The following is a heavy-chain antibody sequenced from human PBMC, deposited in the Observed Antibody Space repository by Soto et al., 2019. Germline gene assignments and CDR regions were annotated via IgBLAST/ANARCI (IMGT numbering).Heavy chain of an antibody. V-gene: IGHV4-30-2*01. J-gene: IGHJ4*02. CDR2: IYHSGST. CDR3: ARVTDY. Sequence: SETPSLTCAVSGGSISSGGYSWSWIRQPPGKGLEWIGYIYHSGSTYYNPSLKGRVTISVDRSKNQFSLKLSSVTAADTAVYYCARVTDYWGQGTLVTVSS. CDR1: GGSISSGGYS.